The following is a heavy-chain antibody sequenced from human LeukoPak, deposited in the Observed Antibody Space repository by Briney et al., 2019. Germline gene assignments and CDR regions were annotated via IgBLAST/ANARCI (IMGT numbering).Heavy chain of an antibody. CDR2: IYYSGST. CDR3: AREGACSSTSCQSIAARPVFDY. Sequence: PSETLSLTCTVSGGSISSSSYYWGWIRQPPGKGLEWIGSIYYSGSTYYNPSLKSRVTISVDTSKNQFSLKLSSVTAADTAVYYCAREGACSSTSCQSIAARPVFDYWGQGTLVTVSS. V-gene: IGHV4-39*07. D-gene: IGHD2-2*01. CDR1: GGSISSSSYY. J-gene: IGHJ4*02.